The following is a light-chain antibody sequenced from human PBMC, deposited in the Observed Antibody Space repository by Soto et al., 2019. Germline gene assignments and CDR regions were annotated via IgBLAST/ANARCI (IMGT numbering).Light chain of an antibody. V-gene: IGKV1-39*01. CDR3: QQSYSTPPT. CDR2: AAS. Sequence: DIQMTQSPSSLSASVGDRVTITCRASQSIRSYLNWYQQKPGKAPKLLIYAASSLQSGVPSRVSCSGSGTDFTLTISSLQPEDFATYYGQQSYSTPPTFGQGTKVDI. J-gene: IGKJ1*01. CDR1: QSIRSY.